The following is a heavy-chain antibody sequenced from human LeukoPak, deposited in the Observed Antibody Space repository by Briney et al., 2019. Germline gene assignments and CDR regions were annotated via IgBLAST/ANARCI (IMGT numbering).Heavy chain of an antibody. CDR1: GYTFTTYW. D-gene: IGHD3-10*01. J-gene: IGHJ4*02. CDR3: ARHIRDGSGSYYPDY. V-gene: IGHV5-51*01. CDR2: IYPGDSDT. Sequence: GESLKISCKGSGYTFTTYWIGWVRQMPGKGLEWMGIIYPGDSDTRYSPSFQGQVTISADKSITAAYLQWSSLKASGTAMYYCARHIRDGSGSYYPDYWGQGTPVTVSS.